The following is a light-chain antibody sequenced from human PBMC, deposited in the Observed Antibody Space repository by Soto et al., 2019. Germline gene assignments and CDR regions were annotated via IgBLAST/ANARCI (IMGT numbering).Light chain of an antibody. V-gene: IGKV3-15*01. Sequence: EIVMTQSPATLSLSPGERATLSCRASQTIDNTLAWYQRKPGQAPRLLIYDASTRATGVPARFSGSGSGTEFTLTISSLQSEDFAVYYCQQHNNWPPITFGQGTRLEIK. CDR3: QQHNNWPPIT. CDR2: DAS. J-gene: IGKJ5*01. CDR1: QTIDNT.